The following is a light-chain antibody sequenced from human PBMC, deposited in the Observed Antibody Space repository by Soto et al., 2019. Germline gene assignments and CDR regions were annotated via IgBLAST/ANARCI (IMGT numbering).Light chain of an antibody. CDR2: LGS. J-gene: IGKJ4*01. V-gene: IGKV2-28*01. CDR1: QSLLHSNGYNY. CDR3: MQALQTPLT. Sequence: DSVMTQSPLSLPVTPGEPASISCRSSQSLLHSNGYNYLDWYLQKPGQSAQLLIYLGSNRASGVPDRFSGSGSGPDFTLKISRVEAEDVGVYYCMQALQTPLTFGGGTKVEIK.